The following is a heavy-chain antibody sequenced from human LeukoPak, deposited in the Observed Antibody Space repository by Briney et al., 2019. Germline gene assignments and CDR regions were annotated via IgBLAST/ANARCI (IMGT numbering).Heavy chain of an antibody. Sequence: PGGSLRLSCAASGFTFSNAWMSWVRQAPGKGLEWVGRIKSKTDGGTTDYAAPVKGRFTISRDDSKNTLYLQMNSLRAEDTAVYYCARDAVGIYRIIDYWGQGTLVTVSS. CDR3: ARDAVGIYRIIDY. V-gene: IGHV3-15*01. D-gene: IGHD6-13*01. J-gene: IGHJ4*02. CDR2: IKSKTDGGTT. CDR1: GFTFSNAW.